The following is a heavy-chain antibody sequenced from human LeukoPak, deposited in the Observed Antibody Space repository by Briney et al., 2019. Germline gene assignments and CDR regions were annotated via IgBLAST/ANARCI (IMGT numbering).Heavy chain of an antibody. CDR1: GGSISSGSYY. V-gene: IGHV4-30-2*01. Sequence: SSETLSLTCTVSGGSISSGSYYWSWIRQPPGKGLVWIGYIYHSGSTYYNPSLKSRVTISVDRSKNQFSLKLSSVTAADTAVYYCARGSTSTNYWGQGTLVTVSS. J-gene: IGHJ4*02. CDR2: IYHSGST. D-gene: IGHD2-2*01. CDR3: ARGSTSTNY.